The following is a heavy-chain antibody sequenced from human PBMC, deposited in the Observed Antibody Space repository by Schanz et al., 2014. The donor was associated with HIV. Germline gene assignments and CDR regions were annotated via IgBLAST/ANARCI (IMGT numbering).Heavy chain of an antibody. D-gene: IGHD3-3*01. CDR2: ISISGETT. Sequence: EVQLVESGGTLVEPGGSLRLSCAASGVTFSTYAITWVRQAPGKGLEWVSGISISGETTYYADSVKGRFTISRDNSKNTLYLQMNSLRVEDTAVYYCARDWRPNYDFWSGSIGVIGMDVWGQGTTVTVSS. V-gene: IGHV3-23*04. CDR1: GVTFSTYA. CDR3: ARDWRPNYDFWSGSIGVIGMDV. J-gene: IGHJ6*02.